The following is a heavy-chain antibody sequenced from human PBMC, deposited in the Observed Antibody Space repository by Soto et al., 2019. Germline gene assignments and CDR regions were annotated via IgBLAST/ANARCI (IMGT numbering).Heavy chain of an antibody. D-gene: IGHD3-3*01. CDR1: GYTFTDLD. Sequence: QVQLVQSGAEVRQPGASVKVSCKTSGYTFTDLDINWVRQATGQGLEWMGWMHPTSGDTGYAQNFQGRVTMTRDISISTAYMELNSLRAEDTAVYYCARQNTIFEGYYYGMDVWGQGTTVTVSS. V-gene: IGHV1-8*01. CDR2: MHPTSGDT. J-gene: IGHJ6*02. CDR3: ARQNTIFEGYYYGMDV.